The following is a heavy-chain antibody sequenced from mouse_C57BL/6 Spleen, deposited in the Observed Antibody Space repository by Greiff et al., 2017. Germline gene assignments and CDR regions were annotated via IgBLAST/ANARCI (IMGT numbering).Heavy chain of an antibody. CDR3: AGHRGSSYAMDY. Sequence: VKVVESGPGLVAPSQTLSITCTVSGFSLTSYGVHWVRQPPGKGLEWLVVIWGDGSTTYNSALKSRLSISKDNTKSQVFLKMNSLQTDDTAMYYCAGHRGSSYAMDYWGQGASVTVSS. CDR2: IWGDGST. J-gene: IGHJ4*01. CDR1: GFSLTSYG. D-gene: IGHD1-1*01. V-gene: IGHV2-6-1*01.